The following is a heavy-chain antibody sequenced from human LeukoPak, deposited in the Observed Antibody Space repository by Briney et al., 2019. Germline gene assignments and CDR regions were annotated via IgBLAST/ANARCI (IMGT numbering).Heavy chain of an antibody. V-gene: IGHV3-74*01. CDR3: ARDYLCAFDI. D-gene: IGHD5-12*01. Sequence: GGCLRLSCAASGFTFSSYGMHWVRQGPGKGLVWVSRIKTDGSRTSNADSVKGRFTISRDNAKNTLYLQMNSLRAEDTAVYYCARDYLCAFDIWGQGTMVTASS. J-gene: IGHJ3*02. CDR2: IKTDGSRT. CDR1: GFTFSSYG.